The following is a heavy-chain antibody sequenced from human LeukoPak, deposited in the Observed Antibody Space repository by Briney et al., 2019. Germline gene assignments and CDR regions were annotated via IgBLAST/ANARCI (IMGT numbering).Heavy chain of an antibody. V-gene: IGHV4-61*02. Sequence: SQTLSLTCTVSGGSISRGSNYWSWIRQPAGKGLEWIGRIYTSGSTNYNPSLKSRVTISVDKSKNQFSLKLSSVTAADTAVYYCASHGDDYVWGSYRYWGQGTLVTVSS. CDR3: ASHGDDYVWGSYRY. CDR1: GGSISRGSNY. D-gene: IGHD3-16*02. CDR2: IYTSGST. J-gene: IGHJ4*02.